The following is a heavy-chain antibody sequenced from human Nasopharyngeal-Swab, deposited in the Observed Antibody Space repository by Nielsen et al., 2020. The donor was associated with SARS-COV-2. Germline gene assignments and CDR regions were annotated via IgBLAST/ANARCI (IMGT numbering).Heavy chain of an antibody. J-gene: IGHJ4*02. D-gene: IGHD3-9*01. CDR1: GFTFSGYG. V-gene: IGHV3-30*18. CDR2: ISYDGSNK. CDR3: AKDRYFAHYYFDY. Sequence: GGPLRLSCPASGFTFSGYGMHWVRQAPGKGLACVALISYDGSNKFNADPVKGRFTISRDNSKNTLYLQMNSLRAEDTAVYYCAKDRYFAHYYFDYWGQGTLVTVSS.